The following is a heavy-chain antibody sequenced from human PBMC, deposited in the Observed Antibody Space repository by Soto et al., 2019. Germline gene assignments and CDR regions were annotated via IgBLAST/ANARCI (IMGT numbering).Heavy chain of an antibody. V-gene: IGHV3-23*01. D-gene: IGHD6-19*01. J-gene: IGHJ4*02. CDR2: ISGSGDST. Sequence: RLSCVASGFTFSTYAMNWVRQAPGKGLEWVSGISGSGDSTYYADSVKGRFTVSRDNSKNTLYLQMNSLRAEDTAVFYCAKERSSGWSFDYWGQGTLVTVSS. CDR3: AKERSSGWSFDY. CDR1: GFTFSTYA.